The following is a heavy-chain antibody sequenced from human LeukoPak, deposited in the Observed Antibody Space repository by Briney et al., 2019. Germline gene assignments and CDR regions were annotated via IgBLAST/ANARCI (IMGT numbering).Heavy chain of an antibody. J-gene: IGHJ4*02. CDR3: AKDLLKKNSYGYDY. V-gene: IGHV3-23*01. Sequence: GALRLSCVAYEFTFSSYAMSWVRQAPGKGLEWVSVISGSGVSGSGGSANYADSVKGRFTISRDNSKNTLYLQMNSLRVEDTAVYYCAKDLLKKNSYGYDYWGQGTLVTVSS. D-gene: IGHD5-18*01. CDR1: EFTFSSYA. CDR2: ISGSGVSGSGGSA.